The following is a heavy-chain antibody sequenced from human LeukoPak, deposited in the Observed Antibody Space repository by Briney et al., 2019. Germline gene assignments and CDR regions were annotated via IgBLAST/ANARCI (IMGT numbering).Heavy chain of an antibody. CDR1: GGIFSSYA. Sequence: GASVKVSCKASGGIFSSYAISWVRQAPGQGLEWMGGIIPIFGTANYAQKFQGRVTITADESTSTAYMELSSLRSEDTAVYYCARGGDSSSITTYYYYYYMDVWGKGTTVTVSS. CDR3: ARGGDSSSITTYYYYYYMDV. J-gene: IGHJ6*03. D-gene: IGHD6-13*01. CDR2: IIPIFGTA. V-gene: IGHV1-69*13.